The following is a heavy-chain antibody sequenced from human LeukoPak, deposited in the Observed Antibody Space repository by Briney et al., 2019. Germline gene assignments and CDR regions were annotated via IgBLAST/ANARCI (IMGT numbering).Heavy chain of an antibody. J-gene: IGHJ6*03. D-gene: IGHD5-12*01. V-gene: IGHV4-61*02. CDR2: IYTSGST. CDR3: ARATSSYFYYMDV. CDR1: GGSISSGSYY. Sequence: PSQTLSLTCTVSGGSISSGSYYWSWFRQPAEKGLEWIGCIYTSGSTYYNPSLKSRVTISADTSKNQFSLNVSSVTAADTAVYYCARATSSYFYYMDVWGKGTTVTISS.